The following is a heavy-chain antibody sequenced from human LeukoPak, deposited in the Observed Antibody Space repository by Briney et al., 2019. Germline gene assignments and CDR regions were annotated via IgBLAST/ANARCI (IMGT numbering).Heavy chain of an antibody. CDR1: GFTFDDYA. Sequence: GGSLRLSCAASGFTFDDYAMHWVRQAPGKGLEWVSGISWNSGSIGYADSVKGRFTISRDNAKNSLYLQMNSLRAEDTALYYCAKDYYPRPHGMDVWGQGTTVTVSS. CDR3: AKDYYPRPHGMDV. D-gene: IGHD3-10*01. CDR2: ISWNSGSI. J-gene: IGHJ6*02. V-gene: IGHV3-9*01.